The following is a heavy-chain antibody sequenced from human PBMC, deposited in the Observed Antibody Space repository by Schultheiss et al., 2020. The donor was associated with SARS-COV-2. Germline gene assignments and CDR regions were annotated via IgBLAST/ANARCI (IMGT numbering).Heavy chain of an antibody. Sequence: SQTLSLTCTVSGYSISSGYYWSWIRQPPGKGLEWIGEINHSGSTNYNPSLKSRVTISVDTSKNQFSLKLSSVTAADTAVYYCARGAMGWQQWLVRFDYWGQGTLVTVSS. J-gene: IGHJ4*02. CDR3: ARGAMGWQQWLVRFDY. CDR1: GYSISSGYY. D-gene: IGHD6-19*01. V-gene: IGHV4-38-2*02. CDR2: INHSGST.